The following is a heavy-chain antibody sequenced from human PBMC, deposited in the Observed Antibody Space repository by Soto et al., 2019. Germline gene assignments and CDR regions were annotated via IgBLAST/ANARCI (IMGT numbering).Heavy chain of an antibody. J-gene: IGHJ4*02. CDR1: GFTFSDYY. D-gene: IGHD3-10*02. V-gene: IGHV3-11*06. CDR2: SSNSGTYT. Sequence: QVQLVESGGGLVKPGGSLRLSCVASGFTFSDYYMSWVRQAPGKGLEWLSYSSNSGTYTKYAGSVKGRFSISRDNAKNSLYLQINSLRGEDTAIYYCARSGDNYNVLDYWGPGTPVTVS. CDR3: ARSGDNYNVLDY.